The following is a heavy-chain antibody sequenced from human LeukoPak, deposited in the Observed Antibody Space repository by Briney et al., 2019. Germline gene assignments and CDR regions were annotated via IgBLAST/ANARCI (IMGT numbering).Heavy chain of an antibody. CDR2: IDYSGYT. J-gene: IGHJ5*02. Sequence: SETLSLTCTVSGGSISSYYWRWIRQPPGKGLEWIGYIDYSGYTNYNPSLKSRVTISVDTSKNQFSLKLTSVTAADTAVYFARGGYYGSGNDFRFDPWGQGTLVTVSS. D-gene: IGHD3-10*01. V-gene: IGHV4-59*13. CDR3: RGGYYGSGNDFRFDP. CDR1: GGSISSYY.